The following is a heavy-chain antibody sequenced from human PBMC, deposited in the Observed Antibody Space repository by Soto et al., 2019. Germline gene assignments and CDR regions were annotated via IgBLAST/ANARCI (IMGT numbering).Heavy chain of an antibody. CDR3: ARDKGYYDSSGYYQLNRFDP. D-gene: IGHD3-22*01. Sequence: ASVKVSCKASGYTFTGYYMHWVRQAPGQGFEWMGRISPKSGGTNYAQKFEGRVTMTWDTSLKTAYMELSSLISEDTAVYYCARDKGYYDSSGYYQLNRFDPWGQGTLVTVS. CDR2: ISPKSGGT. CDR1: GYTFTGYY. J-gene: IGHJ5*02. V-gene: IGHV1-2*02.